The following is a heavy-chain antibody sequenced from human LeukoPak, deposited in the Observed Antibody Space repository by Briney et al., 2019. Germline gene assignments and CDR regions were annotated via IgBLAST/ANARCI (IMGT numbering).Heavy chain of an antibody. D-gene: IGHD4-17*01. CDR3: ARGPTVTSSTSWFDP. CDR1: GYTFTSYY. CDR2: INPSGGST. Sequence: ASVKVSCKASGYTFTSYYMHWVRQAPGQGLEWMGVINPSGGSTSYAQKFQGRVTMTRDTSTSTVYMELSSLRSEDTAVYYCARGPTVTSSTSWFDPWGQGTLVTVSS. V-gene: IGHV1-46*01. J-gene: IGHJ5*02.